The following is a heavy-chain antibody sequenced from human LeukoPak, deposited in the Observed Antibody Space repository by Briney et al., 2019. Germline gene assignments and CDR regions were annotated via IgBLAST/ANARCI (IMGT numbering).Heavy chain of an antibody. J-gene: IGHJ4*02. CDR1: GGSINGYN. V-gene: IGHV4-4*07. CDR2: LYTNANT. Sequence: SETLSLTCTVSGGSINGYNWSWIRQPAGKELEWIGRLYTNANTYYNPSLRSRVTMSVDASKNQFSLRLSSLTAADTAVYYCARGALDTKTRFDYWGQGTLVTAPS. D-gene: IGHD5-18*01. CDR3: ARGALDTKTRFDY.